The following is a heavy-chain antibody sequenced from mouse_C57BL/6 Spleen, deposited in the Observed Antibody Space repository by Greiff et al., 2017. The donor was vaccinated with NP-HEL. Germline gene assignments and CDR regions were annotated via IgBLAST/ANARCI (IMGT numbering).Heavy chain of an antibody. CDR3: AYYYGSSYAYYYAMDY. CDR1: GFNIKDYY. Sequence: EVQLQQSGAELVKPGASVKLSCTASGFNIKDYYMHWVKQRTEQGLEWIGRIDPEDGETKYAPKFQGKATITADTSSNTAYLQLSSLTSEDTAVYYCAYYYGSSYAYYYAMDYWGQGTSVTVSS. V-gene: IGHV14-2*01. CDR2: IDPEDGET. D-gene: IGHD1-1*01. J-gene: IGHJ4*01.